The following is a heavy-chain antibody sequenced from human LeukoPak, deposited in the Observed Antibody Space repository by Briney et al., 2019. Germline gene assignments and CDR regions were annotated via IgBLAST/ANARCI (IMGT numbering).Heavy chain of an antibody. CDR1: GGSISSSNW. Sequence: PSETLSLTCAVSGGSISSSNWWSWVRQPPGKGLEWIGEIYHSGSTNYNPSLKSRVTISVDKSKNQFSLKLSSVTAADTAVYYCARVQCSGGSCYLGGGIDYWGQGTLVTVSS. CDR3: ARVQCSGGSCYLGGGIDY. J-gene: IGHJ4*02. V-gene: IGHV4-4*02. CDR2: IYHSGST. D-gene: IGHD2-15*01.